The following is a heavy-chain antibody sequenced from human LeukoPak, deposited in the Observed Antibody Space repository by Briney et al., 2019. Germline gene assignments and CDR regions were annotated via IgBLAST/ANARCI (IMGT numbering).Heavy chain of an antibody. CDR3: ARHGQNDGYPLDY. CDR1: GGSISCYY. J-gene: IGHJ4*02. D-gene: IGHD5-24*01. V-gene: IGHV4-59*08. Sequence: SETLSLTCTVSGGSISCYYWSWIRQPPGKGLEWIAYIHYSGSTNYNPPLKSRLTISVDTSKNQLSLKLNSMTDADTAVYYCARHGQNDGYPLDYWGQGTLVSVSS. CDR2: IHYSGST.